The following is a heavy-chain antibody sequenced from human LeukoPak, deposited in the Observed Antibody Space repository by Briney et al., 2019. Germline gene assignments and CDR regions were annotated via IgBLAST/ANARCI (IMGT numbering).Heavy chain of an antibody. J-gene: IGHJ4*02. V-gene: IGHV4-59*01. D-gene: IGHD1-26*01. CDR3: AREVGATEMFDY. CDR2: IYYSGCT. Sequence: SETLSLTCTVSGGSISSYYWSWIRQPPGKGLEWIGYIYYSGCTNYNPSLKSRVTISVDTSKNQFSLKLSSVTAADTAVYYCAREVGATEMFDYWGQGTLVTVSS. CDR1: GGSISSYY.